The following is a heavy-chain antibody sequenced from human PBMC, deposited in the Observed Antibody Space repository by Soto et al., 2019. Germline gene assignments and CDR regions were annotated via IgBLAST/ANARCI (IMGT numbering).Heavy chain of an antibody. CDR3: ATNYGSGSTPFDY. V-gene: IGHV1-69*02. D-gene: IGHD3-10*01. Sequence: QVQLVQSGAEVKKPGSSVKVSCTASEGTFNSYTISWVRQAPGQGLEWMGRVVPILGMADFARKFQGRVMITADKSTSTAYMVLSSLRSDDTAVYYCATNYGSGSTPFDYWGQGTLVTVSS. CDR1: EGTFNSYT. J-gene: IGHJ4*02. CDR2: VVPILGMA.